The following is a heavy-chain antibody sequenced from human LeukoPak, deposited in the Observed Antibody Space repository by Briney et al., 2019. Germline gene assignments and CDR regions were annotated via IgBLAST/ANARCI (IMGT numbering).Heavy chain of an antibody. D-gene: IGHD6-19*01. CDR3: AKDIGSSGWYADY. Sequence: PGGSLRLSCAASGFTFDDYAMHWVRQAPGKGLEWVSGISWNSGSIGYADSVKGRFATSRDNAKNSLYLQMNSLRAEDTALYYCAKDIGSSGWYADYWGQGTLVTVSS. CDR1: GFTFDDYA. J-gene: IGHJ4*02. V-gene: IGHV3-9*01. CDR2: ISWNSGSI.